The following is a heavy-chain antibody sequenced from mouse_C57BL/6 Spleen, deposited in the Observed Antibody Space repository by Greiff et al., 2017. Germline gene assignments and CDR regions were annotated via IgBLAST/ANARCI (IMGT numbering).Heavy chain of an antibody. Sequence: VQGVESGPGLVQPSQSLSITCTVSGFSLTSYGVHWVRQSPGKGLEWLGVIWSGGSTDYNAAFISRLSISKDNSKSQVFFKMNSLQADDTAIYYCASSTMVTTRYFDVWGTGTTVTVSS. CDR2: IWSGGST. V-gene: IGHV2-2*01. D-gene: IGHD2-2*01. CDR1: GFSLTSYG. CDR3: ASSTMVTTRYFDV. J-gene: IGHJ1*03.